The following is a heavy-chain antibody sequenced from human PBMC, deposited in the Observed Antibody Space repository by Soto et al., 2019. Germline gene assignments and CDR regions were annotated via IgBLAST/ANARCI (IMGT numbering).Heavy chain of an antibody. CDR3: AKFSTAGYYYYGMDV. J-gene: IGHJ6*02. Sequence: EVQLVQSGAEVKKPGESLKISCKGSGYSFTSYWIGWVRQMPGKGLEWMGIIYPGDSDTRYSPSFQGQVTISADKSISTAYLQWNSLKASDTAMYYCAKFSTAGYYYYGMDVWGQGTTVTVSS. CDR1: GYSFTSYW. CDR2: IYPGDSDT. D-gene: IGHD6-13*01. V-gene: IGHV5-51*01.